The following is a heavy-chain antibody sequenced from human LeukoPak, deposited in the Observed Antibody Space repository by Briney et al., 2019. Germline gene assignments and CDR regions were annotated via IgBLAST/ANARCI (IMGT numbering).Heavy chain of an antibody. Sequence: GGSLRLSCAASGFTVSSDYMSWVRQAPGKGLEWVSVIYSGGSTYYADSVKGRFTISRDNSKNTLYLQMNSLRAEDTAVYYCARDRGANGPDYWGQGTLVTVSS. CDR2: IYSGGST. V-gene: IGHV3-53*01. D-gene: IGHD2-8*01. CDR1: GFTVSSDY. CDR3: ARDRGANGPDY. J-gene: IGHJ4*02.